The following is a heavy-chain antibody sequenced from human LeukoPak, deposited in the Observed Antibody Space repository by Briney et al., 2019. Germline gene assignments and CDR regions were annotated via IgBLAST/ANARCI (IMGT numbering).Heavy chain of an antibody. D-gene: IGHD3-10*01. Sequence: GGSLRLSCAASGFTFSSYGMHWVRQAPGTGLEWVAFVRYDGSNKYYADSVKGRFTISRDNSKNTLYLQMNSLRAEDTAVYYCAKDRGFYGSGSYYFDYWGQGTLVTVSS. CDR2: VRYDGSNK. CDR3: AKDRGFYGSGSYYFDY. V-gene: IGHV3-30*02. CDR1: GFTFSSYG. J-gene: IGHJ4*02.